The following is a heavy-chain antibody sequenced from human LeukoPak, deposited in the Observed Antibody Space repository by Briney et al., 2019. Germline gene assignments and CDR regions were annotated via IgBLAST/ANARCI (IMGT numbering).Heavy chain of an antibody. CDR1: GVTLSPYG. Sequence: GMSLRLSCAASGVTLSPYGMHWVRQAPGKGLEWVAVISYEGGTQHCADSVKGRFIISRDNPRNTLYLQMNILRTEDTAVYYCAKEGTPQVSTWYDLWGQGTQVIVSS. J-gene: IGHJ5*02. CDR2: ISYEGGTQ. V-gene: IGHV3-30*18. D-gene: IGHD3-10*01. CDR3: AKEGTPQVSTWYDL.